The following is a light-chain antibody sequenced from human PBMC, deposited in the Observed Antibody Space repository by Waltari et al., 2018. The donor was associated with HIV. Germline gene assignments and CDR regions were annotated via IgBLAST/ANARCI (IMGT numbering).Light chain of an antibody. V-gene: IGLV3-1*01. Sequence: SYELAQPPSVSVSLGQTASISCSGDKLGDKYVSWYSQRPVQSPVLVIYEDNKRPSGIPGRVSGPNSGDTGTLTISGTQAVDESDYYCQAWDSGTVVFGGGTKLTVL. CDR3: QAWDSGTVV. CDR1: KLGDKY. CDR2: EDN. J-gene: IGLJ2*01.